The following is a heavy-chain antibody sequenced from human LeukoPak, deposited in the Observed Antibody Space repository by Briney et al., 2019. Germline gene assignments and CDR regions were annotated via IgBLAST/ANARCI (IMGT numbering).Heavy chain of an antibody. Sequence: SETLSLTCTVSGASVTSGGNYWGWVRQHPGKGLEWIGYIFYRGSTYYNPSLESRVTISFDTSKNQVSLNLNSVTAADTAVYYCARNSETASFDYWGQGTLVTVSS. CDR2: IFYRGST. CDR1: GASVTSGGNY. D-gene: IGHD4-23*01. CDR3: ARNSETASFDY. V-gene: IGHV4-31*03. J-gene: IGHJ4*02.